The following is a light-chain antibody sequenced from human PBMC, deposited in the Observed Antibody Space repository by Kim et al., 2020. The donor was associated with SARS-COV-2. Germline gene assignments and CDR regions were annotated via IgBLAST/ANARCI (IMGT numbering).Light chain of an antibody. CDR2: NDY. CDR3: ATWDVSLDAWV. Sequence: GRRVTISCSGSSSKIGRHFVNWFKQLPGTAPKVFIYNDYQRPSGVPDRFSGSRSGTSASLAISGLQSEDEADYYCATWDVSLDAWVFGGGTKLTVL. J-gene: IGLJ3*02. V-gene: IGLV1-44*01. CDR1: SSKIGRHF.